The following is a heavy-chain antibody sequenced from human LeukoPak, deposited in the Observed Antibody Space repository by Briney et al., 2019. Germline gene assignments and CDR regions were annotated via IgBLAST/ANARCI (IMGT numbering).Heavy chain of an antibody. V-gene: IGHV4-59*12. CDR3: ARDTLSWVDP. CDR1: GGSISSYY. CDR2: IYYSGST. Sequence: SETLSLTCTVSGGSISSYYWSWIRQPPGKGLEWIGYIYYSGSTNYNPSLKSRVTMSVDTSKNQFSLKLSSVTAADTAMYYCARDTLSWVDPWGQGTLVTVSS. J-gene: IGHJ5*02. D-gene: IGHD2/OR15-2a*01.